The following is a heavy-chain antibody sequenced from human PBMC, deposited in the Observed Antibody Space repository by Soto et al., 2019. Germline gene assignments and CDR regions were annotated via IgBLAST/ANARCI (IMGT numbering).Heavy chain of an antibody. D-gene: IGHD5-18*01. CDR2: ISSRSSYT. J-gene: IGHJ4*02. V-gene: IGHV3-11*06. Sequence: CTFSDYRRWSNHQAPEKGLEWVSHISSRSSYTNYADSVKGRFTISRDNAKNTLYLQMNRLRADETAVYYCARDHSLGGYSYGIFDFWGKGTLVTVSS. CDR3: ARDHSLGGYSYGIFDF. CDR1: CTFSDYR.